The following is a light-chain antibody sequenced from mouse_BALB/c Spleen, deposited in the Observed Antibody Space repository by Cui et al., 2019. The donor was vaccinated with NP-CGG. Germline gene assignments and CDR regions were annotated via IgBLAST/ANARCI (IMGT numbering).Light chain of an antibody. CDR1: TGAVTTSNY. J-gene: IGLJ1*01. Sequence: AVVTQESALTTSPGETVTLPCCSSTGAVTTSNYANWVQEKPDHLFTGLIGGTNNRAPGVPARFSGSLIGDKAALTITGAQTEDEAIYFCALWFSNHWVFGGGTKLTVL. V-gene: IGLV1*01. CDR3: ALWFSNHWV. CDR2: GTN.